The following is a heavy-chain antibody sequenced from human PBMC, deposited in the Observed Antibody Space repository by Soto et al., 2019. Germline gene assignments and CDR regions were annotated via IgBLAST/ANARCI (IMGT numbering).Heavy chain of an antibody. CDR3: AHRGYGDYPRDNWFDP. V-gene: IGHV2-5*01. J-gene: IGHJ5*02. Sequence: QITLKESGPTLVKPTQTLTLTCTFSGFSLSSGGVGVGWIRQPPGKALEWLALIYWNNDIRYSPSLKIRLTITKDTSKNQVVLTMTNMDPVDTATYYCAHRGYGDYPRDNWFDPWGQGTLVTVSS. D-gene: IGHD4-17*01. CDR2: IYWNNDI. CDR1: GFSLSSGGVG.